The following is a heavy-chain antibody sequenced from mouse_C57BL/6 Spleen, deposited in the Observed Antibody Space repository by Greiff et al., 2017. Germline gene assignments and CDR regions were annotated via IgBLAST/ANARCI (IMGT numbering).Heavy chain of an antibody. CDR3: ARHTLYYGSSYWYFDV. CDR1: GFTFSSYG. CDR2: ISSGGIYT. D-gene: IGHD1-1*01. J-gene: IGHJ1*03. Sequence: EVKLMESGGDLVKPGGSLKLSCAASGFTFSSYGMSWVRQTPDKRLEWVATISSGGIYTYYPDSVKGRFTISRDNAKNTLYLQMSSLKSEDTAMYYCARHTLYYGSSYWYFDVWGTGTTVTVSS. V-gene: IGHV5-6*01.